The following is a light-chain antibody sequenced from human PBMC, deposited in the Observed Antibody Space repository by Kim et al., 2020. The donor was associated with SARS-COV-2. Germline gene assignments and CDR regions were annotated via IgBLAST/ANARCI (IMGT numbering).Light chain of an antibody. Sequence: ASVGDGVTITCRASQSISNYLNWYQQKPGKVPKLLIYAASSLQSGVPSRFSGSGSGTDFTLTISSLQAEDIATYYCQQSSSIPWTFGRGTKVDIK. CDR2: AAS. V-gene: IGKV1-39*01. J-gene: IGKJ1*01. CDR1: QSISNY. CDR3: QQSSSIPWT.